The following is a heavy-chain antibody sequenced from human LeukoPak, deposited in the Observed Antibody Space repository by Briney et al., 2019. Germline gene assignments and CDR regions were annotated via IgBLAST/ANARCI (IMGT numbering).Heavy chain of an antibody. CDR1: GFTFNYYA. V-gene: IGHV3-23*01. CDR2: ISDNEGRT. Sequence: GGSLRLSCAASGFTFNYYAMSWVRRAPGKGLEWVSGISDNEGRTYYTDSVKGRFTISRDKTKNTVFLQMHNLRADDTAVYFCARHDSFIPYWGQGDLVTVSS. CDR3: ARHDSFIPY. J-gene: IGHJ4*02. D-gene: IGHD5-18*01.